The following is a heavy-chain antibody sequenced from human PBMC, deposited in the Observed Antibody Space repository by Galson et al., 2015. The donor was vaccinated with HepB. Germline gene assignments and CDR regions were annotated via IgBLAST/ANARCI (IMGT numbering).Heavy chain of an antibody. CDR2: ISYDGSNK. D-gene: IGHD3-16*01. CDR1: GFTFSSYG. J-gene: IGHJ6*02. CDR3: AKDKTFFGMPGVMNFYYYGMDV. Sequence: SLRLSCAASGFTFSSYGVHWVRQAPGKGLEWVAVISYDGSNKYYADFVKGRFVISRDNSENTLFLQMNRLRAEDTAVYYCAKDKTFFGMPGVMNFYYYGMDVWGQGTTVTVSS. V-gene: IGHV3-30*18.